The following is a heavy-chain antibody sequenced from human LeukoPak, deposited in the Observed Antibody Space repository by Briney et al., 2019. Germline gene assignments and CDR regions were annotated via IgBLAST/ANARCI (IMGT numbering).Heavy chain of an antibody. Sequence: SETLSLTCTVSGGSISSYYWSWIRQPAGKGLEWIGRIYTSGSTNYNPSLKSRVTMSVDTSKNQFSLKLSSVTAADTAVYYCARGGDILTGYYDNRFDPWGQGTLVTVSS. D-gene: IGHD3-9*01. V-gene: IGHV4-4*07. J-gene: IGHJ5*02. CDR3: ARGGDILTGYYDNRFDP. CDR2: IYTSGST. CDR1: GGSISSYY.